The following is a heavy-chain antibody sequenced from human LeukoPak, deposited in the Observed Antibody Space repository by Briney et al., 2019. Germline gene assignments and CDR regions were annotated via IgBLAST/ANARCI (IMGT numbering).Heavy chain of an antibody. D-gene: IGHD3-22*01. CDR1: GFTFSDHY. Sequence: PGGSLRLSCAVSGFTFSDHYMDWVRQAPGKGLEWVGRSRNKAHSYSTDFAASVRGRASLSRDDSRNALYLQMNSLRDEDTAVYHCTKMSDTSARGVDYWGQGILVTVSS. V-gene: IGHV3-72*01. J-gene: IGHJ4*02. CDR2: SRNKAHSYST. CDR3: TKMSDTSARGVDY.